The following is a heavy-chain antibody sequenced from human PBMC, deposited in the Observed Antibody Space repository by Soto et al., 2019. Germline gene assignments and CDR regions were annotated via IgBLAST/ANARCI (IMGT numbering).Heavy chain of an antibody. CDR2: VFYTGGP. Sequence: SETLSLPCRLSGGSLGSYYWSCVRQPAGKEMEWIGYVFYTGGPNYNASFKSRVSISLDTSNYQFSLKLSSVTAADSAVYYCARDGDGRMTTNPYYYNGMDVWGPGTKVTVYS. CDR1: GGSLGSYY. V-gene: IGHV4-59*01. CDR3: ARDGDGRMTTNPYYYNGMDV. J-gene: IGHJ6*02. D-gene: IGHD4-4*01.